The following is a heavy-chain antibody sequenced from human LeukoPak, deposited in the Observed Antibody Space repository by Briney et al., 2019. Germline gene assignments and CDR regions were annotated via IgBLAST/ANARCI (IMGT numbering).Heavy chain of an antibody. CDR2: ISYDGSNK. CDR3: ARREGQQLDY. J-gene: IGHJ4*02. D-gene: IGHD6-13*01. CDR1: GFTFSSYA. Sequence: GGSLRLSCAASGFTFSSYAMHWVGQAPGKGLEWVAVISYDGSNKYYADSVKGRFTISRDNSKNTLYLQMNSLRAEDTAVYYCARREGQQLDYWGQGFLVIVSS. V-gene: IGHV3-30-3*01.